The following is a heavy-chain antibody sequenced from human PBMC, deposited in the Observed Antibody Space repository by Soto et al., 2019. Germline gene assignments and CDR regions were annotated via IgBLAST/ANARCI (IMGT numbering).Heavy chain of an antibody. Sequence: SETLSLTCTVSGGSISTYYWSWIRQPPGKGLEWIAYIYYSGSTNYNPSLKSRLTISVDTSKKQFSLKLRSLTAADTAVYYCARGGYGSGSYYEGKGNYYYYGMDVWGQGTTVTVSS. CDR2: IYYSGST. V-gene: IGHV4-59*01. D-gene: IGHD3-10*01. CDR3: ARGGYGSGSYYEGKGNYYYYGMDV. CDR1: GGSISTYY. J-gene: IGHJ6*02.